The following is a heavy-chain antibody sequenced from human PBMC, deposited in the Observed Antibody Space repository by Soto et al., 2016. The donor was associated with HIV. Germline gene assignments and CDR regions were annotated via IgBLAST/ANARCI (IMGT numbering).Heavy chain of an antibody. CDR2: ISGSGTTV. V-gene: IGHV3-11*04. CDR3: AREHRLEQLVYYNTYYMDV. CDR1: GFSFGDYY. J-gene: IGHJ6*03. Sequence: VQLVESGGGLVKPGGSLRLSCAASGFSFGDYYMSWVRQAPGKGLEWVSSISGSGTTVYYADSVKGRFTISRDNTKRSVFVQMNSLRAEDTAVYYCAREHRLEQLVYYNTYYMDVWGKGTTVSVSS. D-gene: IGHD1-1*01.